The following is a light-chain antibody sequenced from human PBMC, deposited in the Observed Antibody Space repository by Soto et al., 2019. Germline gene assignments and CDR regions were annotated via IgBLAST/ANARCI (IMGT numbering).Light chain of an antibody. CDR2: DAS. J-gene: IGKJ4*01. CDR1: QSVDRS. CDR3: QQRSTWPLLT. V-gene: IGKV3-11*01. Sequence: EIVLTQSPATPSLSPGERATLSCRASQSVDRSLAWYQQKPGQAPRLLIYDASNRATGIPARFSGSGSGTDFTLTISSLETEDFAVYYCQQRSTWPLLTFGGGTKVDIK.